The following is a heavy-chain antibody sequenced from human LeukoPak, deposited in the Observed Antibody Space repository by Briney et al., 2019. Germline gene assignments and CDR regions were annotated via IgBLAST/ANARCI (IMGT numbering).Heavy chain of an antibody. CDR2: ISYDGSNK. CDR1: GFTFSSYG. Sequence: GGSLRLSCAASGFTFSSYGMHWVRQAPGKGLEWVAFISYDGSNKYYADSVKGRFTISRDNSKNTLYLQMNSLRAEDTAVYYCAKDHAYRSWAIWWFDPWGQGTLVTVSS. V-gene: IGHV3-30*02. D-gene: IGHD3-3*01. J-gene: IGHJ5*02. CDR3: AKDHAYRSWAIWWFDP.